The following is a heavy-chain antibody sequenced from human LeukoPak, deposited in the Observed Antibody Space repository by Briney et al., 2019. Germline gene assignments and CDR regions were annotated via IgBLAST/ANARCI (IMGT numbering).Heavy chain of an antibody. CDR3: ARRLAY. V-gene: IGHV3-48*01. CDR1: GFTFSSYG. Sequence: HSGGSLRLSCEASGFTFSSYGMNWVRQAPGKGLEWVSYIDGTTTNIHYADSVRGRFTISRDNAKNTLFLQMTSLRAADTAVYYCARRLAYWGQGTRVTVSS. J-gene: IGHJ4*02. CDR2: IDGTTTNI.